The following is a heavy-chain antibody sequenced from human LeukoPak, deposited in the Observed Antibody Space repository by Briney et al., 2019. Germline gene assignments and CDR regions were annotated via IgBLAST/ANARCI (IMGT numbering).Heavy chain of an antibody. J-gene: IGHJ4*02. Sequence: GGSLRLSCAASGFTFDDYAMHWVRQVPGKGLEWVSGISWNRDYIGYADSVKGRFSISRDNAKNTVYLQMNSLRAEDTAMYYCLRGYATRDSSVGFDYWGQGTLVTVSS. D-gene: IGHD6-13*01. V-gene: IGHV3-9*01. CDR2: ISWNRDYI. CDR1: GFTFDDYA. CDR3: LRGYATRDSSVGFDY.